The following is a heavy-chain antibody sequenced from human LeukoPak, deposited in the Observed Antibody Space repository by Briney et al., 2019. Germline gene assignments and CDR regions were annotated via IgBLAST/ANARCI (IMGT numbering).Heavy chain of an antibody. D-gene: IGHD4-17*01. CDR2: ISAYNGNT. J-gene: IGHJ1*01. Sequence: GASVKASCKAPGYTFTSYGISWVRQAPGQGLEWMGWISAYNGNTNYAQKLQGRVTMTTDTSTSTAYMELRSLRSDDTAVYYCARSDYGDYVAGEYFQHWGQGTLVTVSS. CDR1: GYTFTSYG. CDR3: ARSDYGDYVAGEYFQH. V-gene: IGHV1-18*01.